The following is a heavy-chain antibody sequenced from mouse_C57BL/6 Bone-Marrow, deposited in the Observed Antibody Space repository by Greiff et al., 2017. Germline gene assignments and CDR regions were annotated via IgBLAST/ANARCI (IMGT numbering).Heavy chain of an antibody. D-gene: IGHD1-1*01. CDR1: GFNIKDDY. J-gene: IGHJ2*01. V-gene: IGHV14-4*01. CDR3: TFITTVPGDY. Sequence: VQLKESGAELVRPGASVKLSCTASGFNIKDDYMHWVKQRPEQGLEWIGWIDPDNGDTAYASKFQGKATITADTSSNTAYLQLSSLTSEDTAVYYCTFITTVPGDYWGQGTTLTVSS. CDR2: IDPDNGDT.